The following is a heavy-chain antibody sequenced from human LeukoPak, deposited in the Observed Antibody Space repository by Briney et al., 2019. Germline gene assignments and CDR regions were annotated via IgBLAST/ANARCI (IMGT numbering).Heavy chain of an antibody. D-gene: IGHD6-19*01. CDR1: GGSISSYY. CDR3: ARDFIAVAGIPWFDP. V-gene: IGHV4-4*07. Sequence: SETLSLTCTVSGGSISSYYWSWIRQPAGKGLEWIGRIYTSGSTNYNPSLKSRVTISVDTSKNQCSLKLSSVTAADTAVYYCARDFIAVAGIPWFDPWGQGTLVTVSS. CDR2: IYTSGST. J-gene: IGHJ5*02.